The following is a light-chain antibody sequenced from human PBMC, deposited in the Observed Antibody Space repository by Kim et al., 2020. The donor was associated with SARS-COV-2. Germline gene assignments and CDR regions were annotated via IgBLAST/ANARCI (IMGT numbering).Light chain of an antibody. CDR1: SSHIGAGYD. V-gene: IGLV1-40*01. J-gene: IGLJ2*01. Sequence: VTISCTGRSSHIGAGYDVHWYRQLPGTAPKLLIYRNNNRPSGVPDRFSGSKSGTSASLAITGLQAEDEADYYCQSYDSSLNVVVFGGGTQLTVL. CDR3: QSYDSSLNVVV. CDR2: RNN.